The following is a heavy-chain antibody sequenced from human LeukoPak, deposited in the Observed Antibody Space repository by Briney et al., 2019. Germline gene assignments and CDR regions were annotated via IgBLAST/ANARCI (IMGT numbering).Heavy chain of an antibody. Sequence: SETLSLTCSVSGGSISSGDYYCTWIRQPPGKGLEWIGYIYYSGSTNYNPSLKSRVTISVDTSKNQFSLKLSSVTAADTAVYYCARGDILTGYWYYFDYWGQGTLVTVSS. CDR1: GGSISSGDYY. CDR2: IYYSGST. J-gene: IGHJ4*02. V-gene: IGHV4-61*08. CDR3: ARGDILTGYWYYFDY. D-gene: IGHD3-9*01.